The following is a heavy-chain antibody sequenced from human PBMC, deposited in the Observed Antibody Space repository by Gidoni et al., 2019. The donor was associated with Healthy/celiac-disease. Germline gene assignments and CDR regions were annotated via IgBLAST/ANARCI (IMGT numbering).Heavy chain of an antibody. CDR2: ISGSGGST. CDR3: AKELRSGYDFDY. V-gene: IGHV3-23*01. J-gene: IGHJ4*02. CDR1: GFPFSSYA. Sequence: EVQLLESGVGLVQPGGSLRLSCAASGFPFSSYAMSWVRQAPGKGLEWVSDISGSGGSTYYADSVKGRFTISRDNSKNTLYLQMNSLRAEDTAVYYCAKELRSGYDFDYWGQGTLVTVSS. D-gene: IGHD5-12*01.